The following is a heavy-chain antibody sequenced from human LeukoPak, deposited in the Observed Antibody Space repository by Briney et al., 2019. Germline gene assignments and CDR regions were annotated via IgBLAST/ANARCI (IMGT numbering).Heavy chain of an antibody. Sequence: SETLSLTCGVSGXSITNTNYWTWVRQPPGKGLEWIGEVNLQGSTNYNPSLMGRVAISVDKSENHISLQLTSVTAADTAVYYCAREGGPYRPLDYSGQGTLVTVSS. CDR1: GXSITNTNY. V-gene: IGHV4-4*02. J-gene: IGHJ4*02. CDR2: VNLQGST. CDR3: AREGGPYRPLDY.